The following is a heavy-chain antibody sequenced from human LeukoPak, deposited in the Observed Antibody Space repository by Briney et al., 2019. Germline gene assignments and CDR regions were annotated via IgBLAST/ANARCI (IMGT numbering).Heavy chain of an antibody. Sequence: ASVKVSCKASGGTFSSYAISWVRQAPGQGLEWMGGIIPIFGTANYAQKFQGRVTITRDTSASTAYMELSSLRSEDTAVYYCARDPLGSSRPYYFDYWGQGTLVTVSS. CDR3: ARDPLGSSRPYYFDY. V-gene: IGHV1-69*05. J-gene: IGHJ4*02. CDR2: IIPIFGTA. D-gene: IGHD6-13*01. CDR1: GGTFSSYA.